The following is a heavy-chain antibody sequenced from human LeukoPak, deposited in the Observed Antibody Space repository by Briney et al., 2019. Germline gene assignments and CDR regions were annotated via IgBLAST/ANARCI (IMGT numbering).Heavy chain of an antibody. CDR3: AKGHRLCTSGNCNSQVDY. J-gene: IGHJ4*01. D-gene: IGHD2-15*01. CDR2: VSASGAQT. Sequence: GSLSLSCAASGFPFTNFVMSWVRQAPGKGLEWISTVSASGAQTYFADSVKGRFTISRDNSKNTLYLQMYSLRVEDTATYYCAKGHRLCTSGNCNSQVDYWGHGTLVTVSP. CDR1: GFPFTNFV. V-gene: IGHV3-23*01.